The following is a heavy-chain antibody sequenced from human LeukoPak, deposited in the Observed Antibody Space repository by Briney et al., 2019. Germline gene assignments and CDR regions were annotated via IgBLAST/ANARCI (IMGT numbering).Heavy chain of an antibody. CDR3: ARVGSLSFDP. J-gene: IGHJ5*02. V-gene: IGHV1-18*01. Sequence: KLQGRVTMTTDISTSTAYMELRSLRSDDTAVYYCARVGSLSFDPWGQGTLVTVSS. D-gene: IGHD2-15*01.